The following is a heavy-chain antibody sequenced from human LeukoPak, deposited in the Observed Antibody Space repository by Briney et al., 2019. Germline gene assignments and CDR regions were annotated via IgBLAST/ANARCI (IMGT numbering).Heavy chain of an antibody. CDR3: ARDKLGLGELSLYDE. D-gene: IGHD3-16*02. CDR2: MNPSSGGT. Sequence: ASVKVSCKASGYTLTGHSMHWVRQAPGQGLEWMGWMNPSSGGTKYTRKFQGRVTMTRDTSISTAYMELSRLTSDDTAMYYCARDKLGLGELSLYDEWGQGTQVTVSS. CDR1: GYTLTGHS. V-gene: IGHV1-2*02. J-gene: IGHJ4*02.